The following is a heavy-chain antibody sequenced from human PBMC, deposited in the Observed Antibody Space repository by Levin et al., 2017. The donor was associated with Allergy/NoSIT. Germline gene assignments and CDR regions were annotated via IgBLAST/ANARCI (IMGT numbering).Heavy chain of an antibody. CDR3: ARDRVGYSGYDSD. J-gene: IGHJ4*02. Sequence: GGSLRLSCAASGFTVSSNYMSWVRQAPGKGLEWVSVIYSGGSTYYADSVKGRFTISRDNSKNTLYLQMNSLRAEDTAVYYCARDRVGYSGYDSDWGQGTLVTVSS. CDR2: IYSGGST. V-gene: IGHV3-53*01. D-gene: IGHD5-12*01. CDR1: GFTVSSNY.